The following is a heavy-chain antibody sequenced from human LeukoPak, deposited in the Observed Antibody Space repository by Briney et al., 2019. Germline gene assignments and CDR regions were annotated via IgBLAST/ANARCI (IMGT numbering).Heavy chain of an antibody. V-gene: IGHV4-31*03. J-gene: IGHJ4*02. CDR3: ARERSTQLWFFDY. CDR1: GGSISSGGYY. Sequence: PSETLSLTCTVSGGSISSGGYYWGWIRQHPGKGPEWIGYIYYSGSTYYNPSLKSRVTISVDTSKNQFSLKLSSVTAADTAVYYCARERSTQLWFFDYWGQGTLVTVSS. CDR2: IYYSGST. D-gene: IGHD5-18*01.